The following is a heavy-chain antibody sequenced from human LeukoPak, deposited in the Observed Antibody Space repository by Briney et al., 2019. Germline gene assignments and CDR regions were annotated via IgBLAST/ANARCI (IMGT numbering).Heavy chain of an antibody. J-gene: IGHJ4*02. D-gene: IGHD6-19*01. CDR1: GGSISNYH. CDR3: ARRDISSGWSFDY. CDR2: IHTSGST. V-gene: IGHV4-4*07. Sequence: SETLSLTCTVSGGSISNYHWSWIRQPAGKGLEWIGQIHTSGSTNYNPPLKSRVTMTIDTTEDQVSLTIRSVTAADTAFYYCARRDISSGWSFDYWGQGTLVTVSS.